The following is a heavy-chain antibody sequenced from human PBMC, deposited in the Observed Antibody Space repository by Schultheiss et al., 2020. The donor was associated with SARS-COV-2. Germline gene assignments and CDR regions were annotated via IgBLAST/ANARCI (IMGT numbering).Heavy chain of an antibody. J-gene: IGHJ6*02. CDR1: GFTFSSYG. Sequence: GGSLRLSCAASGFTFSSYGMHWVRQAPGKGLEWVAVIWYDGSNKYYADSVKGRFTISRDNSKNSLYLQMNSLRTEDTALYYCAKVSGGMDVWGQGTTVTVAS. D-gene: IGHD3-10*01. V-gene: IGHV3-33*03. CDR2: IWYDGSNK. CDR3: AKVSGGMDV.